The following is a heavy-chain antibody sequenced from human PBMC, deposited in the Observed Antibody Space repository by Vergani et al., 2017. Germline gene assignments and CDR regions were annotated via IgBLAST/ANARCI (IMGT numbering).Heavy chain of an antibody. CDR3: ARARGYGDYGWYYYYYMDV. D-gene: IGHD4-17*01. CDR1: GGSISSGSYY. Sequence: QVQLQESGPGLVKPSQTLSLTCTVSGGSISSGSYYWSWIRQPPGKGLEWIGYIYYSGSTNYNPSLKSRVTISVDTSKNQFSLKLSSVTAADTAVYYCARARGYGDYGWYYYYYMDVWGKGTTVTVSS. V-gene: IGHV4-61*01. J-gene: IGHJ6*03. CDR2: IYYSGST.